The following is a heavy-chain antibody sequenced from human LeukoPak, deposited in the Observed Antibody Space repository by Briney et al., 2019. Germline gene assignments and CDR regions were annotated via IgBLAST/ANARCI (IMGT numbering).Heavy chain of an antibody. CDR3: ARGPRTDSFDY. CDR2: IYSSGNT. J-gene: IGHJ4*02. CDR1: GFTVSSNY. D-gene: IGHD4-17*01. Sequence: GGSLRLSCAASGFTVSSNYMSWVRQVPGKGLEWVSIIYSSGNTFYADSVKGRFTISRDNSKNTLYLQMNCLRAEDTAVYYRARGPRTDSFDYWGQGILVTVSS. V-gene: IGHV3-53*01.